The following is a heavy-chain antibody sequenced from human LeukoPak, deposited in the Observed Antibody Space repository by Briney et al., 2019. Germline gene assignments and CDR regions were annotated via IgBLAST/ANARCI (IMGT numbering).Heavy chain of an antibody. D-gene: IGHD6-19*01. CDR1: GFTFSTYA. Sequence: GGSLRLSCAASGFTFSTYAMSWVRQAPGKGLEWVSAISGGGDSTYYADSVKGRFTISRDNSKDTLYLQMNSLRAEDTAIYYCAKRDSSGWFYFDYWGQGTLVTVSS. CDR3: AKRDSSGWFYFDY. V-gene: IGHV3-23*01. CDR2: ISGGGDST. J-gene: IGHJ4*02.